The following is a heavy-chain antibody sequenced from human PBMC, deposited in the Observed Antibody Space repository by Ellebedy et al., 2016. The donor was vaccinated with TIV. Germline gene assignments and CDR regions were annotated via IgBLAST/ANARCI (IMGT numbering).Heavy chain of an antibody. CDR2: IYWDDAK. CDR1: GFSLSSAGMG. CDR3: AHRYYCHTTSCDRWGDFDY. D-gene: IGHD2-2*01. V-gene: IGHV2-5*02. J-gene: IGHJ4*02. Sequence: SGPTLVKPTQTLTLTCTFSGFSLSSAGMGVGWIRQPPGMALEWLVNIYWDDAKRYNPFFRSRLTITKDTSKSQVVLTMTDRDPVDTATYFCAHRYYCHTTSCDRWGDFDYWGQGALVTVSS.